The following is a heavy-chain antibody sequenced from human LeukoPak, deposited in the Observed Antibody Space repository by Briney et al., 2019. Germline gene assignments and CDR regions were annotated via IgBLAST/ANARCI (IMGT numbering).Heavy chain of an antibody. CDR2: IYSGGST. V-gene: IGHV4-4*07. CDR1: GGSISSYY. J-gene: IGHJ4*02. Sequence: SETLSLTCTVSGGSISSYYGSWIRQPAGKGREWIGRIYSGGSTNYNPSLKRRVSMSVDSSNNQFSLKLSSVTAADTAVFYCARENTGSYREFDYWGQGTLVTVSS. CDR3: ARENTGSYREFDY. D-gene: IGHD1-26*01.